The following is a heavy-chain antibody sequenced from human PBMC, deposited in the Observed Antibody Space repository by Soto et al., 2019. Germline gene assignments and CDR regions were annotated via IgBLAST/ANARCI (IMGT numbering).Heavy chain of an antibody. J-gene: IGHJ4*02. CDR2: IYSGTT. Sequence: WVRQMPGKGLEWIGYIYSGTTHYNPSLESRVTIAMDRSKNQVSLSLKSVTAADTAVYYCAREDSGAFFDFWGQGTLVTVSS. CDR3: AREDSGAFFDF. D-gene: IGHD2-15*01. V-gene: IGHV4-30-2*01.